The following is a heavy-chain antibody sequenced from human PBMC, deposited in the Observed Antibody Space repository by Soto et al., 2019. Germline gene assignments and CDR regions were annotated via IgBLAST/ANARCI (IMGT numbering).Heavy chain of an antibody. D-gene: IGHD3-3*01. CDR1: GFTFSSYA. CDR3: AREPQPIFGVVTPDY. CDR2: ISYDGSNK. Sequence: QVQLVESGGGVVQPGRSLRLSCAASGFTFSSYAMHWVRQAPGKGLEWVAVISYDGSNKYYADSVKGRFTISRDNSKNTLYLQMNSLRAEDTAVYYCAREPQPIFGVVTPDYWGQGTLVTVSS. V-gene: IGHV3-30-3*01. J-gene: IGHJ4*02.